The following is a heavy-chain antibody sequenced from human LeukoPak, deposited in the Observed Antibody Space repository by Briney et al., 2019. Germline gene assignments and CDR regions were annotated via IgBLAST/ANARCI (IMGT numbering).Heavy chain of an antibody. J-gene: IGHJ4*02. CDR2: ISAYNGNT. V-gene: IGHV1-18*01. CDR3: ARDGKGTFFAGGPKDY. CDR1: GYTFTSYG. Sequence: GASVKVSCKASGYTFTSYGISWVPQAPGQGLEWMGWISAYNGNTNYAQKLQGRVTMTTDTSTSTAYMELRSLRSDDTAVYYCARDGKGTFFAGGPKDYWGQGTLVTVSS. D-gene: IGHD2/OR15-2a*01.